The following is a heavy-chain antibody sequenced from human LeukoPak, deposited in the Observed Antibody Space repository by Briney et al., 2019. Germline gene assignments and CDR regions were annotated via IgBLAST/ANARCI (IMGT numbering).Heavy chain of an antibody. V-gene: IGHV4-59*01. CDR3: ARGNSGYDLWWFAP. D-gene: IGHD5-12*01. Sequence: PSETLSLTCTVSGGSISSYYWSWIRQPPGKGLEWIGYIYYSGSTNYNPSLKSRVTISVDTSKNQFSLKLSSVTAADTAVYYCARGNSGYDLWWFAPWGQGTLVTVSS. CDR1: GGSISSYY. J-gene: IGHJ5*02. CDR2: IYYSGST.